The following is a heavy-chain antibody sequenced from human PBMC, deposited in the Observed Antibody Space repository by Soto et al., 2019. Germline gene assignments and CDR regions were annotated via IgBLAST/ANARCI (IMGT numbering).Heavy chain of an antibody. CDR3: ARTTAVPNSLRSRYFFDY. Sequence: PSETLSLTCSVSGGSVSDKTYYWCWIRQPPGKRLEWIGYVYYSGTTNYNPSLKSRVTISVDLSKDQFSLRLSSVTTADTALYYCARTTAVPNSLRSRYFFDYWGQGTLVTSPQ. J-gene: IGHJ4*02. CDR2: VYYSGTT. V-gene: IGHV4-61*01. CDR1: GGSVSDKTYY. D-gene: IGHD4-17*01.